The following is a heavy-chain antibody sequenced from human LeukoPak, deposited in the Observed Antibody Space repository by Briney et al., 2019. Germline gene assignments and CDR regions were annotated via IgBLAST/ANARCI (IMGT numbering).Heavy chain of an antibody. CDR3: ARAPRWLQVGYFDY. V-gene: IGHV3-21*01. CDR2: ISTSSSHI. J-gene: IGHJ4*02. Sequence: GGSLRLSCAASGFTFSSYSMNWVRQAPGKGLEWVSSISTSSSHIYYSDSVKGRFTISRDNAKSSLYLQMNSLRAEDTAVYYCARAPRWLQVGYFDYWGQGTLVTVSS. D-gene: IGHD5-12*01. CDR1: GFTFSSYS.